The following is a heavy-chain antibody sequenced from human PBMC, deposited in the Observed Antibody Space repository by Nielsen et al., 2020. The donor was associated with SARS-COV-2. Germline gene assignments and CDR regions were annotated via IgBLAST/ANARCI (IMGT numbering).Heavy chain of an antibody. CDR2: IYYSGSI. V-gene: IGHV4-59*13. D-gene: IGHD6-13*01. CDR3: ARYIAAAGTYYYGMDV. CDR1: GGSISSYY. J-gene: IGHJ6*02. Sequence: SETLSLTCTVSGGSISSYYWSWIRQPPGKGLEWIGYIYYSGSINYNPSLKSRVTISVDTSKNQFSLKLSSVTAADTAVYYCARYIAAAGTYYYGMDVWGQGTTVTVSS.